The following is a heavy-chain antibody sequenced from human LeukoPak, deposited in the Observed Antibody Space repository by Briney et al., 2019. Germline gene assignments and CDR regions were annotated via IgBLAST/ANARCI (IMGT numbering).Heavy chain of an antibody. V-gene: IGHV3-7*01. CDR3: TRGRYQLLGPNDY. CDR1: RFSLSRYW. D-gene: IGHD2-2*01. CDR2: IKEDGTER. Sequence: GGSLRLSCVASRFSLSRYWMSWVRQAPGKGLEWVANIKEDGTERHYVESVKGRFTISRDNDKNSVYLQMNSLRDEDTAVYYCTRGRYQLLGPNDYWGQGSLVTVSS. J-gene: IGHJ4*02.